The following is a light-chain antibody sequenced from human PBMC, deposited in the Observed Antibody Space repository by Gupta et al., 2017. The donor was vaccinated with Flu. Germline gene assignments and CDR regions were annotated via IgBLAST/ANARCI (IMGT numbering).Light chain of an antibody. Sequence: DIVMTQSPDSLAVSLGERATISCKSSQSVFYSSNNKNYLAWYQQKSGQAPRLLIYWASARESGVPDRFSGSGSGTDFTLTISSLQAEYVAVYYCQQYYSGPPYSFGQGTKLEIK. V-gene: IGKV4-1*01. CDR1: QSVFYSSNNKNY. CDR3: QQYYSGPPYS. J-gene: IGKJ2*03. CDR2: WAS.